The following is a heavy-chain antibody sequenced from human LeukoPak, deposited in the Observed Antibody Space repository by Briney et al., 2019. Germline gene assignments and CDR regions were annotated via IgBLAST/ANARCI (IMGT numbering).Heavy chain of an antibody. CDR1: GYTFTSYG. CDR2: ISAYNGNT. D-gene: IGHD2-2*01. J-gene: IGHJ4*02. Sequence: ASVKVSCKASGYTFTSYGISWVRQAPGQGLEWMGWISAYNGNTNYAQKLQGRVTMTTDTSTSTAYMELRSLRSDDTAMYYCARGLGYCSSTICYGGLPGDYWSQGTLVTVSS. V-gene: IGHV1-18*01. CDR3: ARGLGYCSSTICYGGLPGDY.